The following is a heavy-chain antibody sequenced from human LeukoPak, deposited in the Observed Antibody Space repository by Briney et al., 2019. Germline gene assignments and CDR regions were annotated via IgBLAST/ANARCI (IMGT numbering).Heavy chain of an antibody. CDR2: IYYSGST. CDR3: HGMVRGVKGLNWFDP. D-gene: IGHD3-10*01. Sequence: PSETLSLTCTVSGGSISSSSYYWGWIRQPPGKGPEWIGSIYYSGSTYYDPSLKSRVTISVDTSKNQFSLKLSSVTAADTAVYYCHGMVRGVKGLNWFDPWGQGTLVTVSS. V-gene: IGHV4-39*01. J-gene: IGHJ5*02. CDR1: GGSISSSSYY.